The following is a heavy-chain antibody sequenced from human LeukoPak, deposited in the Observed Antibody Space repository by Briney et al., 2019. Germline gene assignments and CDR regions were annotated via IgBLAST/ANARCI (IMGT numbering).Heavy chain of an antibody. J-gene: IGHJ4*02. CDR1: GFTFTTYS. Sequence: GGSLRLSCAASGFTFTTYSMNWVRQAPGKGLEWVSSISPSSSYIYYADSVKGRFTISSDNAGNSLYLKMNSLRADDTAVYYGARGPSSGWYRFFDYWGQGTLVTVSS. D-gene: IGHD6-19*01. CDR2: ISPSSSYI. V-gene: IGHV3-21*01. CDR3: ARGPSSGWYRFFDY.